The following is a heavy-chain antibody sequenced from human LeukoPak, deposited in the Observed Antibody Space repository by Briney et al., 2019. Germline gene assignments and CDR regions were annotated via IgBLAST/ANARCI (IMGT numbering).Heavy chain of an antibody. V-gene: IGHV4-39*01. CDR3: ARHSHYYESRDSLAY. CDR1: GGSISSSSYY. J-gene: IGHJ4*01. D-gene: IGHD3-22*01. CDR2: IYYSGST. Sequence: PSETLSLTCTVSGGSISSSSYYWGWICRPPGRGLEWIGSIYYSGSTYYNPSLKSRVTMSVDTSKNQFSLKLSSVTAADTAVYYCARHSHYYESRDSLAYWGQGTLVTVSS.